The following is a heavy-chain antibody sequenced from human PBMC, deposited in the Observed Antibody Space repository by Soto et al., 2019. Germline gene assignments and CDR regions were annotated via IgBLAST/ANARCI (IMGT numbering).Heavy chain of an antibody. V-gene: IGHV3-11*01. D-gene: IGHD2-21*01. CDR1: GFTFSDYY. Sequence: QVQLVESGGGLVKPGGSLRLSCAASGFTFSDYYMSWIRQAPGKGLEWVSYISSSGSTIYYADSVKGRFTISRDNAKNSLYLQMNSLRAEDTAVYYCASAAPSILWWDDWFDPWGQGTLVTVSS. J-gene: IGHJ5*02. CDR2: ISSSGSTI. CDR3: ASAAPSILWWDDWFDP.